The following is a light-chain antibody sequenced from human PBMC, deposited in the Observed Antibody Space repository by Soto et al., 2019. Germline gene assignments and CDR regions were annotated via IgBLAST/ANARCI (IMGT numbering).Light chain of an antibody. V-gene: IGLV2-23*02. CDR1: SSDVGTYNL. J-gene: IGLJ1*01. CDR3: CSYAGSSSSI. CDR2: EVT. Sequence: VLTQPASVSGSPGQSITISCSGTSSDVGTYNLVSWYQQYPGKAPRLMIYEVTKRPSGVSNRFSGSKSGNTASLTISGLQPEDEADYYCCSYAGSSSSIFGTGTKLTVL.